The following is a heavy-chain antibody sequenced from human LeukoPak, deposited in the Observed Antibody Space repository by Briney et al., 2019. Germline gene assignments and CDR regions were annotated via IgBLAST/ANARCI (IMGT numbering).Heavy chain of an antibody. Sequence: ASVRVSCKASGGTFSSYAISWVRQAPGQGLECMGGIIPIFGTGNYAQKFQGRVTITADESTSTAYMELSSLRSEDTAVYYCARDNPSGTPYSGSYPRDYYYYMDVWGKGTTVTVSS. D-gene: IGHD1-26*01. CDR3: ARDNPSGTPYSGSYPRDYYYYMDV. J-gene: IGHJ6*03. CDR2: IIPIFGTG. CDR1: GGTFSSYA. V-gene: IGHV1-69*13.